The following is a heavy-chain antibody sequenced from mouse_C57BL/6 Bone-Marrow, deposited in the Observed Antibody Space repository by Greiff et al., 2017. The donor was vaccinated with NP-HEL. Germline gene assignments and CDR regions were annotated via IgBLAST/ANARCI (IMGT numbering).Heavy chain of an antibody. CDR3: ATSIYYDYDWFAY. D-gene: IGHD2-4*01. V-gene: IGHV2-5*01. Sequence: QVQLKESGPGLVQPSQSLSITCTVSGFSLTSYGVHWVRQSPGKGLEWLGVLWRGGSTDSNAAFMSSLSITKNNSKSQVFFKMNSLQADDTAIYYCATSIYYDYDWFAYWGQGTLVTVSA. CDR1: GFSLTSYG. CDR2: LWRGGST. J-gene: IGHJ3*01.